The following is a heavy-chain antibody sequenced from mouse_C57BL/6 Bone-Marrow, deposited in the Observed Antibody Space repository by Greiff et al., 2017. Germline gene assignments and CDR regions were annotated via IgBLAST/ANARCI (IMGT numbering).Heavy chain of an antibody. CDR1: GYTFTSHW. CDR2: IHPNSGST. J-gene: IGHJ4*01. D-gene: IGHD2-5*01. Sequence: QVQLQQSGAELVKPGASVKLSCKASGYTFTSHWMHWVKQRPGQGLEWIGMIHPNSGSTNYNEKFKSKATLTVDKSSSTAYMQLSSLTSEDSAVYYCAAAYYSNYEAMDYWGQGTSVTVSS. CDR3: AAAYYSNYEAMDY. V-gene: IGHV1-64*01.